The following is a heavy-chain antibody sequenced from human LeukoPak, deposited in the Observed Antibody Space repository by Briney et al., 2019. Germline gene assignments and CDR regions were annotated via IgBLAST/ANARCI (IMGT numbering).Heavy chain of an antibody. CDR2: IYYSGST. Sequence: SETLSLTCTVSGGSISSSSYYWGWFRQPPGKGLEWIGSIYYSGSTYYNPSLKSRVTISIDTPKNQFSLKLSSVTAADTAVYYCAGARSYSSREFDYWGQGTLVTVSS. CDR1: GGSISSSSYY. J-gene: IGHJ4*02. V-gene: IGHV4-39*07. CDR3: AGARSYSSREFDY. D-gene: IGHD6-13*01.